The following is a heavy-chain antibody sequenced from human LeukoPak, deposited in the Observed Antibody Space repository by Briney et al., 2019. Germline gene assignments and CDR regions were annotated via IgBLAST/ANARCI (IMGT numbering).Heavy chain of an antibody. J-gene: IGHJ4*02. D-gene: IGHD3-22*01. Sequence: ASVKVSCKASGYTFTGYYMHWVRQAPGQGLEWMGRINPNSGGTNYAQKFQGRVTMTRDTSISTAYMELSRLRSDDTAVYYCATTASPTYYYDSSGYNYWGQGTLVTVSS. CDR1: GYTFTGYY. V-gene: IGHV1-2*06. CDR2: INPNSGGT. CDR3: ATTASPTYYYDSSGYNY.